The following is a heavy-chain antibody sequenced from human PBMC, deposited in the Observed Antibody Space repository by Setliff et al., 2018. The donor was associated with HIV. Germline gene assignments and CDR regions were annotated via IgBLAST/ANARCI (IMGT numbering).Heavy chain of an antibody. J-gene: IGHJ5*02. D-gene: IGHD6-13*01. CDR1: GFILSEDW. CDR2: IKSKRDGGTI. Sequence: PGGSLRLSCAVSGFILSEDWMSWVRQAPGKGLEWLGRIKSKRDGGTIDYAAPVKGRFTISRDDSKNTLYLQMNSLKIEDTAMYYCTSRPPNSSSRRFDPWGQGTLVTVSS. CDR3: TSRPPNSSSRRFDP. V-gene: IGHV3-15*01.